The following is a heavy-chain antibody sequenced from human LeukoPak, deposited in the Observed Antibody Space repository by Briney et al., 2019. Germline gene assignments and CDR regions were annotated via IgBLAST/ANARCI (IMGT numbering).Heavy chain of an antibody. V-gene: IGHV3-9*01. D-gene: IGHD6-13*01. J-gene: IGHJ6*03. CDR1: GFTFDDYA. CDR3: AKDPYSSLSRYGYMDV. CDR2: IRWNSGSI. Sequence: GGSLRLSCAASGFTFDDYAMHWVRQAPGKGLEWVSGIRWNSGSIGYADSVKGRFTISRDNAKNSLYLQMNSLRAEDTALYYCAKDPYSSLSRYGYMDVWGKGTTVTVSS.